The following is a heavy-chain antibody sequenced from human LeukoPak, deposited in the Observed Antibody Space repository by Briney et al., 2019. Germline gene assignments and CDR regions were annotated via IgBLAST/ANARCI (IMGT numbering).Heavy chain of an antibody. CDR2: ISYDGSNK. J-gene: IGHJ4*02. CDR1: GFTFSSYA. Sequence: PGRSLRLSCAASGFTFSSYAMHWVRQAPGKGLEWVAVISYDGSNKYYADSVKGRFTISRDNSKNTLYLQMNSLRAEDTAAYYCARDVEHIVVVTAPDYWGQGTLVTVSS. D-gene: IGHD2-21*02. V-gene: IGHV3-30-3*01. CDR3: ARDVEHIVVVTAPDY.